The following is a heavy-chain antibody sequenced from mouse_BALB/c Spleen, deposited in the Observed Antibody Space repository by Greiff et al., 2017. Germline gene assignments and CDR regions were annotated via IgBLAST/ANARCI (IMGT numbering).Heavy chain of an antibody. Sequence: EVQGVESGPGLVKPSQSLSLTCTVTGYSITSDYAWNWIRQFPGNKLEWMGYISYSGSTSYNPSLKSRISITRDTSKNQFFLQLNSVTTEDTATYYCARDYYGSSLYAMDYWGQGTSVTVAS. CDR2: ISYSGST. J-gene: IGHJ4*01. CDR1: GYSITSDYA. CDR3: ARDYYGSSLYAMDY. D-gene: IGHD1-1*01. V-gene: IGHV3-2*02.